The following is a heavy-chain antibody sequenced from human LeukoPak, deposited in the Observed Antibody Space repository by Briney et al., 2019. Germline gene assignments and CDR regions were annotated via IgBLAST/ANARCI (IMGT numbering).Heavy chain of an antibody. CDR3: AILPLSL. CDR1: GYSISSGYQ. J-gene: IGHJ4*01. V-gene: IGHV4-38-2*01. Sequence: PSETLSLTCVVSGYSISSGYQWAWIRQSPGKGLEWIGSIYHTGSAHYNPSLQSRVTISVDTSNNRFSLKLNSVTAADTAVYYCAILPLSLWGHGTLVTVSS. CDR2: IYHTGSA.